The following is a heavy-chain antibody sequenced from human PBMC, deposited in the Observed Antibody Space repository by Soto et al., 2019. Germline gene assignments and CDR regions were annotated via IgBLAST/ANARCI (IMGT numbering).Heavy chain of an antibody. D-gene: IGHD5-18*01. CDR2: ISSNSSYI. CDR1: GFTFSSYS. J-gene: IGHJ4*02. CDR3: ARDPYVDTAMGFDY. Sequence: EVRLVESGGGLVKPGGSLRLSCAASGFTFSSYSMNWVRQAPGKGLEWVSSISSNSSYIYYADSVKGRFTISRDNAKNSLYLQMNSLRAEDTAVYYCARDPYVDTAMGFDYWGQGTLVTVSS. V-gene: IGHV3-21*01.